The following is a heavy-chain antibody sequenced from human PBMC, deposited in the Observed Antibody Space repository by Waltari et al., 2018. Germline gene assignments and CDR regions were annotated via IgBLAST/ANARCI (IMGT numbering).Heavy chain of an antibody. J-gene: IGHJ4*01. CDR3: ARPDESSNWYQVDY. CDR1: GFIFPNYW. Sequence: EVHLVESGGGLVQPGGYLRLSCAASGFIFPNYWMTWVRQPPGKGLEWVANVNQDGSKSNYVDSVKGRFTISRDNAKNSLYLQMNSLRVEDTAIYYCARPDESSNWYQVDYWGHGTLVTVSS. D-gene: IGHD6-13*01. CDR2: VNQDGSKS. V-gene: IGHV3-7*01.